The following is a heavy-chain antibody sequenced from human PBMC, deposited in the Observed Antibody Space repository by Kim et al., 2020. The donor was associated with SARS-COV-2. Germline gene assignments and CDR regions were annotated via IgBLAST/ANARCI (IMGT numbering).Heavy chain of an antibody. Sequence: GGSLRLSCAASGFTFSSYAMSWVRQAPGKGLEWVSAISGSGGSTYYADSVKGRFTISRDNSKNTLYLQMNSLRAEDTAVYYCAKEGVVVVPAAILFDYWGQGTLVTVSS. V-gene: IGHV3-23*01. CDR1: GFTFSSYA. J-gene: IGHJ4*02. CDR2: ISGSGGST. D-gene: IGHD2-2*02. CDR3: AKEGVVVVPAAILFDY.